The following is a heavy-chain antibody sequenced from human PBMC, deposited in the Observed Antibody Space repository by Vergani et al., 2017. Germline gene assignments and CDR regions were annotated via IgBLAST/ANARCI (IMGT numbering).Heavy chain of an antibody. CDR1: GFTFADSA. V-gene: IGHV3-9*01. CDR2: INWNRNSI. Sequence: EVQLVESGGGLVRPGGSLSLSCAASGFTFADSAMHWVRQAPGKGLGWVSGINWNRNSIAYAASVKGRLTISRDNAKTSLYLQMNSLLAEDTALYYCVKDIAASGNYWYFDLWGRGTLVTVSS. CDR3: VKDIAASGNYWYFDL. J-gene: IGHJ2*01. D-gene: IGHD6-13*01.